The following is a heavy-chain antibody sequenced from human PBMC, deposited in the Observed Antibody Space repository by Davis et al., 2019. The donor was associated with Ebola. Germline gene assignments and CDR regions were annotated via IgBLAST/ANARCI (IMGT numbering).Heavy chain of an antibody. J-gene: IGHJ4*02. Sequence: GGSLRLSCEASGFTFRSYWMSWVRQAPGKGLEWVANIKNDGSESNYVDSVKGRFTISRDNSKNTLYLQMNSLRAEDTAVYYCASESGSFFANYFDYWGQGTLVTVSS. CDR3: ASESGSFFANYFDY. CDR2: IKNDGSES. CDR1: GFTFRSYW. V-gene: IGHV3-7*01. D-gene: IGHD1-26*01.